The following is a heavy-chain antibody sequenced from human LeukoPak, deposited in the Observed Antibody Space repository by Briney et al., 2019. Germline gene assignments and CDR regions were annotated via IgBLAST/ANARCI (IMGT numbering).Heavy chain of an antibody. CDR2: INSDGSST. CDR1: GFTFSSYW. CDR3: ARPHCGGGSCYLDY. J-gene: IGHJ4*02. Sequence: GGSLRLSCAASGFTFSSYWMHWVRQAPGKGLVWVSRINSDGSSTSYADSVKGRFTISRDNSKNTLYLQMNNLRVEDAAVYYCARPHCGGGSCYLDYWGQGTLVTVSS. V-gene: IGHV3-74*01. D-gene: IGHD2-15*01.